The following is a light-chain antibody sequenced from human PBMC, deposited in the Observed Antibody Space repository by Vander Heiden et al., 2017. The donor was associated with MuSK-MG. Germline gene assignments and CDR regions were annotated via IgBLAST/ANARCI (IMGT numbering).Light chain of an antibody. J-gene: IGKJ3*01. V-gene: IGKV1-5*03. Sequence: IKMTQSPSTLSASVGDRVTITCRASQSISSWLAWYQQKPGKAPKLLIYTASSLESGVPSRFSGSGSGTEFTLTISSLQPDDFATYYCQQYNRHFTFGPGTKVDIK. CDR1: QSISSW. CDR2: TAS. CDR3: QQYNRHFT.